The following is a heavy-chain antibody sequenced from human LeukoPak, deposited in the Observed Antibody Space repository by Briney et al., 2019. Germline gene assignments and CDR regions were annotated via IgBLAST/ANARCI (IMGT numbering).Heavy chain of an antibody. V-gene: IGHV4-4*07. J-gene: IGHJ2*01. CDR1: GGSISSYY. Sequence: SETLSLTCTVSGGSISSYYWSWIRQPAGKGLEWIGRFYTSGSTNQNPSLKSRVTMSVDTSKNQFSLKLSSVTAADTAVYYCARDRPHYYSSGYTYWYFDLWGRGTLVTVSS. CDR2: FYTSGST. CDR3: ARDRPHYYSSGYTYWYFDL. D-gene: IGHD3-22*01.